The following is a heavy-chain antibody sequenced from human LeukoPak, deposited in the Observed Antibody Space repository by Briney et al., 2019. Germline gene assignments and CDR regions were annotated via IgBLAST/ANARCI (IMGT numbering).Heavy chain of an antibody. D-gene: IGHD3-16*01. J-gene: IGHJ4*02. V-gene: IGHV3-23*01. CDR1: GFTFSSYA. Sequence: PGGSLRLSCAASGFTFSSYAMSWVRQAPGKGLEWVSAISGSGGNTYYADSVQGRFTISRDNSKNTVYLQMNSLTTEDTAVYFCAQDVPIERVPGFGPGYWGQGTLVTVSS. CDR2: ISGSGGNT. CDR3: AQDVPIERVPGFGPGY.